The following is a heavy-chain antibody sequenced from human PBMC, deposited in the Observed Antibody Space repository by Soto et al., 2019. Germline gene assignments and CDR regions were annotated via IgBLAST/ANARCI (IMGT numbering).Heavy chain of an antibody. V-gene: IGHV1-18*01. CDR2: ISAHNGNT. Sequence: QVHLVQSGAEVKKPGASVKVSCKASGYTFTSYGITWVRQAPGQGLEWMGWISAHNGNTDYAQKLQGRVIVTRDTSTSPAYMELSSLISDDPAVYYCARGRYGDYWGQGALVTVSS. J-gene: IGHJ4*02. D-gene: IGHD1-1*01. CDR3: ARGRYGDY. CDR1: GYTFTSYG.